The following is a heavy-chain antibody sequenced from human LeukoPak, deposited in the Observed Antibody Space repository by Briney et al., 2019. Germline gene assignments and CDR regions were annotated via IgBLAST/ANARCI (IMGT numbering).Heavy chain of an antibody. Sequence: PGGSLRPSCAASGFTFSSYWMSWVRQAPGKGLEWVANVKLDGSEEYYVDSVKGRFTISRDNAKNSLYLQMNSLRVDDTAVYYCTRWARYCSGGSCYSWFDPWGQGTLVTVSS. CDR1: GFTFSSYW. D-gene: IGHD2-15*01. J-gene: IGHJ5*02. CDR2: VKLDGSEE. CDR3: TRWARYCSGGSCYSWFDP. V-gene: IGHV3-7*01.